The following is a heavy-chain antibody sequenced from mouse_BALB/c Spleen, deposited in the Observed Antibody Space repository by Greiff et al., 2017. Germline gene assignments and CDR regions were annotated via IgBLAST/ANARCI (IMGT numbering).Heavy chain of an antibody. CDR1: GFTFSSYA. CDR2: ISSGGST. CDR3: ARPFLIYDGYYAWFAY. V-gene: IGHV5-6-5*01. J-gene: IGHJ3*01. Sequence: EVQRVESGGGLVKPGGSLKLSCAASGFTFSSYAMSWVRQTPEKRLEWVASISSGGSTYYPDSVKGRFTISRDNARNILYLQMSSLRSEDTAMYYCARPFLIYDGYYAWFAYWGQGTLVTVSA. D-gene: IGHD2-3*01.